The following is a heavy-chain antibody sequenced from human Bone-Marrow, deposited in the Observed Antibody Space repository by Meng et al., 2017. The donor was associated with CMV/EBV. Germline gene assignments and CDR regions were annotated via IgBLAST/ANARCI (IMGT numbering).Heavy chain of an antibody. CDR3: AKAYYDFWSGYYMDV. CDR2: ISWNSGSI. Sequence: SLKISCAASGFTFDDYAMHWVRQAPGKGLEWVSGISWNSGSIGYADSVKGRFTISRDNAKNSLYLQMNSLRAEDTALYYCAKAYYDFWSGYYMDVWGQGTTVTGSS. CDR1: GFTFDDYA. D-gene: IGHD3-3*01. J-gene: IGHJ6*01. V-gene: IGHV3-9*01.